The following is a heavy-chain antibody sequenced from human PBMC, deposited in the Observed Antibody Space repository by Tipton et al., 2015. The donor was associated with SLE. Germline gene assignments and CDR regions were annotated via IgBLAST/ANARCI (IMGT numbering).Heavy chain of an antibody. CDR3: ARLWLRLWDYFDY. CDR2: MYHTGST. D-gene: IGHD5-12*01. V-gene: IGHV4-38-2*01. CDR1: AYSITSGYY. Sequence: TLSLTCAVSAYSITSGYYWDWIRQPPEKGLEWIGTMYHTGSTYYNPSLKSRVSISVDTSKKHFSLKLSSVTAADTAVYYCARLWLRLWDYFDYWGQGTLVTVSS. J-gene: IGHJ4*02.